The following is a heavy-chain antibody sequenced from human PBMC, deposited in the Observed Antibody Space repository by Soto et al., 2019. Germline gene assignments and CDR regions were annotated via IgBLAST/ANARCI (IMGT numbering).Heavy chain of an antibody. D-gene: IGHD3-3*01. Sequence: SETLSLTCTVSGGSISSGGCHWSWIRQHPGKGLEWIGYIYYSGSTYYNPSLKSRVTISVDTSKNQFSLKLSSVTAADTAVYYCARTTFGVVIYYYYYMDVWGKGTTVTVSS. CDR1: GGSISSGGCH. V-gene: IGHV4-31*03. J-gene: IGHJ6*03. CDR2: IYYSGST. CDR3: ARTTFGVVIYYYYYMDV.